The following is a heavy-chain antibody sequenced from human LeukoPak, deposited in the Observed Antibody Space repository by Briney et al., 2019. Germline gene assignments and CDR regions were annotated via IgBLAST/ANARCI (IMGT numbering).Heavy chain of an antibody. CDR1: GYTFIGYY. J-gene: IGHJ4*02. CDR3: AGSPHILTGENFDY. Sequence: GASVKVSCKASGYTFIGYYMHWVRQAPGQGLEWMGWINPKHGDTNYAQKFQDRVSMTRDTSISTAYMHLSRLRSADTAVYYCAGSPHILTGENFDYWGQGTLLTVSS. D-gene: IGHD3-9*01. V-gene: IGHV1-2*02. CDR2: INPKHGDT.